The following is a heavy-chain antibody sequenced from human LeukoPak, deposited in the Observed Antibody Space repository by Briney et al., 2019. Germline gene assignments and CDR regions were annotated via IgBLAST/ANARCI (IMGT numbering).Heavy chain of an antibody. Sequence: GGSLRLSCAASGFTFSSYSMNWVRQAPGKGLEWVSSISSSSSYIYYAHSLKCPFTISRANAQNSLYLQMNSLTADDTAVYYCARDATMAMITFGVVIVGPDFDYWGQGTLVTVSS. CDR2: ISSSSSYI. V-gene: IGHV3-21*01. CDR3: ARDATMAMITFGVVIVGPDFDY. D-gene: IGHD3-16*02. CDR1: GFTFSSYS. J-gene: IGHJ4*02.